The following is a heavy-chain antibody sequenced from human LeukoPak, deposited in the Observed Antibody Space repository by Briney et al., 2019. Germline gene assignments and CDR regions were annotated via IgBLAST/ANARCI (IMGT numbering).Heavy chain of an antibody. CDR3: ASQSSGWYRVDY. J-gene: IGHJ4*02. V-gene: IGHV4-39*07. Sequence: SETLSLTCTVSGGSISSSSYYWGWIRQPPGKGLEWIGSIYYSGSTYYNPSLKSRVTISVDTSKNQFSLKLSSVTAADTAVYYCASQSSGWYRVDYWGQGTLVTVSS. CDR2: IYYSGST. D-gene: IGHD6-19*01. CDR1: GGSISSSSYY.